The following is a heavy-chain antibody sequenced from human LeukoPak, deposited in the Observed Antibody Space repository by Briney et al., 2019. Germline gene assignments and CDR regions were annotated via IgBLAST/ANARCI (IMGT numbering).Heavy chain of an antibody. CDR2: ISGYNGNT. CDR3: ARDYASGSWYSDY. V-gene: IGHV1-18*01. Sequence: ASVKVSCKASGNTFTKYDFSWGGQPPGQGLKWRGWISGYNGNTNYAQKLQGRVTMTMDTSTSTAYMELRSLRSDDTAVYYCARDYASGSWYSDYWGQGTLVTVSS. D-gene: IGHD3-10*01. J-gene: IGHJ4*02. CDR1: GNTFTKYD.